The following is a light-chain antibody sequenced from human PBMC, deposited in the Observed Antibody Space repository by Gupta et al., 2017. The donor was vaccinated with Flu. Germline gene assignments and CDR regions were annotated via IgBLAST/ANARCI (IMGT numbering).Light chain of an antibody. CDR2: KTS. CDR1: QSISSL. J-gene: IGKJ2*01. V-gene: IGKV1-5*03. Sequence: DIQMPQFPSTLSASVGDRVTITCRASQSISSLLAWYQQKPGKAPKILIYKTSSLKSGVPSRFSGSGSGTEFTLTSTSLQPDDSATYDSQFQHTFGQGTKLEIK. CDR3: QFQHT.